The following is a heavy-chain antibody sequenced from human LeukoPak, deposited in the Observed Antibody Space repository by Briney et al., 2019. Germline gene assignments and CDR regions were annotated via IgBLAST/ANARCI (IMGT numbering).Heavy chain of an antibody. Sequence: ASVKVSCKASGYTFTSYAMNWVRQDPGHGLEWMGWINTNTGNPTYAQAFTGRFVFSLDTSDSTAYLQISSLKAEDTAVYYCASLRPERGFDSWGQGTLVTVSS. CDR3: ASLRPERGFDS. CDR1: GYTFTSYA. CDR2: INTNTGNP. V-gene: IGHV7-4-1*02. D-gene: IGHD1-14*01. J-gene: IGHJ4*02.